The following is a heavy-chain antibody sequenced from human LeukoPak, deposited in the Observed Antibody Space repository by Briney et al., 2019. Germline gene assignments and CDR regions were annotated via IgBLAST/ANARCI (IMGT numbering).Heavy chain of an antibody. CDR3: ARHQYYSNFDY. CDR1: GGSISSSSYY. D-gene: IGHD4-11*01. V-gene: IGHV4-39*01. CDR2: IYYSGST. Sequence: SETLSLTCTVSGGSISSSSYYWGWIRQPPGKGLEWIGSIYYSGSTYYNPSLKSRVTISVDTSKNQFSLKLSSVTAADAAVYYCARHQYYSNFDYWGQGTLVTVSS. J-gene: IGHJ4*02.